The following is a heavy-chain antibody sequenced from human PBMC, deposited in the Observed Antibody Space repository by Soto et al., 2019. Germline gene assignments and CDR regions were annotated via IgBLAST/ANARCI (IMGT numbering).Heavy chain of an antibody. CDR1: GFTFSRYA. CDR3: AKGSAAARPYYFDY. J-gene: IGHJ4*02. CDR2: ITGGGSST. Sequence: GGSLRLSCAASGFTFSRYAMSWVRQAPGKGLEWVSAITGGGSSTYYADSVKGRFTISRDNSKNTLSLQMNGLRAEDTAVYYCAKGSAAARPYYFDYSGQGALVTVSS. V-gene: IGHV3-23*01. D-gene: IGHD6-13*01.